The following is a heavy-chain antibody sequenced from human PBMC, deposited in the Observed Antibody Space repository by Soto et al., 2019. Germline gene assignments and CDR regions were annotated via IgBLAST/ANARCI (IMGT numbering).Heavy chain of an antibody. CDR1: GGAFSSYA. V-gene: IGHV1-69*13. CDR3: ATPVSSGWYDGFDI. D-gene: IGHD6-19*01. J-gene: IGHJ3*02. CDR2: IIPIFGTA. Sequence: SSVKVSCKAAGGAFSSYAISWVRQAPGQGLEWMGGIIPIFGTANYAQKFQGRVTITADESTSTAYMELSSLRSEDTAVYYCATPVSSGWYDGFDIWGQGTMGTVS.